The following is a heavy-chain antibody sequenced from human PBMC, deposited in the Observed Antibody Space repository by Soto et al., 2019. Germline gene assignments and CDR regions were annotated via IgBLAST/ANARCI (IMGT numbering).Heavy chain of an antibody. CDR2: ISGNAAET. Sequence: EVQLLESGGGLVQPGGSLRLSCAASGFTFHYYAMTWVRQAPGKGLEWVSAISGNAAETYHADSVKGRFAISRDNSKKTLYLQMDSLRAEDTAVYFCAKGILERRYDAETAYDYWGQGTLVTVSS. CDR1: GFTFHYYA. V-gene: IGHV3-23*01. CDR3: AKGILERRYDAETAYDY. D-gene: IGHD1-1*01. J-gene: IGHJ4*02.